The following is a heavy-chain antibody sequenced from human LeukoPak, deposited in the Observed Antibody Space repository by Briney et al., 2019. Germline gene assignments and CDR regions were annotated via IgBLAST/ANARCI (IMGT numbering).Heavy chain of an antibody. CDR2: IYSGGST. D-gene: IGHD3-22*01. J-gene: IGHJ2*01. Sequence: GGSLRLSCVGSGFTFSSYSMNWVRQAPGKGLEWVSVIYSGGSTYYADSVKGRFTISRDNSKNTLYLQMNSLRAEDTAVYYCARSTAYYDSSRRYFDLWGRGTLVTVSS. CDR3: ARSTAYYDSSRRYFDL. V-gene: IGHV3-53*01. CDR1: GFTFSSYS.